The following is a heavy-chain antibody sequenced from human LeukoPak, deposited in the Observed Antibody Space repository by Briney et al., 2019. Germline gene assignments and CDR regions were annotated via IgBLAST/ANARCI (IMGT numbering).Heavy chain of an antibody. CDR2: IKSKTDGGTT. CDR3: TTDLPHKGIAVAGYYYYYYMDV. V-gene: IGHV3-15*01. J-gene: IGHJ6*03. Sequence: PGGSLRLSCAASGFTFSNAWMSWVRQAPGKGLEWVGRIKSKTDGGTTDYAAPVKGRFTISRDDSKNTLYLQMNSLKTEDTAVYYCTTDLPHKGIAVAGYYYYYYMDVWGKGTTVTVSS. CDR1: GFTFSNAW. D-gene: IGHD6-19*01.